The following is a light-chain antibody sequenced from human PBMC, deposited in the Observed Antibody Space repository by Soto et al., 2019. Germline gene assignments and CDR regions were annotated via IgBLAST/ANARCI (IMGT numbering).Light chain of an antibody. CDR2: EVS. J-gene: IGLJ1*01. V-gene: IGLV2-8*01. CDR1: SNDVGGYNF. Sequence: QSALAQPPSASGSPGQSVTISCAGTSNDVGGYNFVSWYQQHPGKAPKLIIFEVSKRPSGVPDRFSGSKFGNTASLTVSGLQAEDEADYYCSSYAGNNIFYVFGTGTKVPS. CDR3: SSYAGNNIFYV.